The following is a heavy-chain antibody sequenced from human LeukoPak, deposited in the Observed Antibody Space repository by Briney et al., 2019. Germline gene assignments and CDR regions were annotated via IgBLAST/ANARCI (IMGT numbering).Heavy chain of an antibody. CDR1: GFTFSSYA. Sequence: GGSLRLSCAASGFTFSSYAMSWVHQAPGKGLEWVSAISGSGGSTYYADSVKGRFTISRDNSKNTLYLQMNSLRAEDTAVYYCAKVPRMTTNYYDSSGQKQYYFDYWGQGTLVTVSS. D-gene: IGHD3-22*01. CDR3: AKVPRMTTNYYDSSGQKQYYFDY. J-gene: IGHJ4*02. CDR2: ISGSGGST. V-gene: IGHV3-23*01.